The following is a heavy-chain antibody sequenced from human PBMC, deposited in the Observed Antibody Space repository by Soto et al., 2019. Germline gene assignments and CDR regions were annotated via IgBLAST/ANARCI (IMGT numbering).Heavy chain of an antibody. V-gene: IGHV3-30-3*01. CDR1: GFTFSSYA. J-gene: IGHJ4*02. D-gene: IGHD2-2*02. CDR2: ISYDGSNK. Sequence: PGGSLGLSCAASGFTFSSYAMHWVRQAPGKGLEGVAVISYDGSNKYYADSVKGRFTISRDNSKNTLYLQMNSLRAEDTAVYYCAGGWNQLLYWGYCYYDYCGQGTLGTV. CDR3: AGGWNQLLYWGYCYYDY.